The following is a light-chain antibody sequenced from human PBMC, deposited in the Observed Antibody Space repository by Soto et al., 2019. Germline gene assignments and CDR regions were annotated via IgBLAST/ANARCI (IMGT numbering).Light chain of an antibody. J-gene: IGKJ4*01. CDR1: QGISSY. CDR2: GAS. V-gene: IGKV1-9*01. Sequence: DIQLTQSPSFLSASVGDRVTITCRASQGISSYLAWYQQRPGEPPELLIYGASTLQSGVASRFSGSGSGTEFTLTISSLQPEDFAAYYCQQLRSYPSTFGGGTKVEI. CDR3: QQLRSYPST.